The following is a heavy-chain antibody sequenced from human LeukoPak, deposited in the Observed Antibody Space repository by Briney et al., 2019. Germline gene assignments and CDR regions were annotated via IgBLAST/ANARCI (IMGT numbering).Heavy chain of an antibody. CDR1: GGSISSSGYY. Sequence: PSQTLSLTCTVSGGSISSSGYYWSWIRQHPGKGLEWIGYIYYSGSTYYNPSLKSRVTISVDTSKNQFSLKLSSVTAADTAVYYCARCSAPTGDFDYWGQGTLVTVSS. V-gene: IGHV4-31*03. D-gene: IGHD2-15*01. CDR3: ARCSAPTGDFDY. CDR2: IYYSGST. J-gene: IGHJ4*02.